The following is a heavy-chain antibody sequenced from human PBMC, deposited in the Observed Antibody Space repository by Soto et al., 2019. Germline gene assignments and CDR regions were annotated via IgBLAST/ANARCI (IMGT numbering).Heavy chain of an antibody. V-gene: IGHV4-59*01. CDR3: ARGPHDYSNYDNWLDP. J-gene: IGHJ5*02. Sequence: SETLSLTCTVSGGSISSYYWSWIRQPPGKGLEWIGYIYYNGGTNYNPSLKSRVTVSVDTSQNQISLKLRSVTAADTAVYYCARGPHDYSNYDNWLDPWGQGILVTVSS. CDR1: GGSISSYY. D-gene: IGHD4-4*01. CDR2: IYYNGGT.